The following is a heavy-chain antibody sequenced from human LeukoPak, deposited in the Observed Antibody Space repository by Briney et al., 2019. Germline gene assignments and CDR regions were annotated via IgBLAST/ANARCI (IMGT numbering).Heavy chain of an antibody. CDR3: ATSYEWELSYFDY. CDR1: GGSISSNSW. Sequence: SETLSLTCAVSGGSISSNSWWSWVRQPPGKGLEWIGEIYHSGNTNYNPSLKSRVTISVDKSKNQLSLKLTSVTAADTAVYYCATSYEWELSYFDYWGQGTLVTVSS. D-gene: IGHD1-26*01. V-gene: IGHV4-4*02. J-gene: IGHJ4*02. CDR2: IYHSGNT.